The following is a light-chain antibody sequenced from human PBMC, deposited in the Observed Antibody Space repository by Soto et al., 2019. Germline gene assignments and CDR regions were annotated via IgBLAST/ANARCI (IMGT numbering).Light chain of an antibody. V-gene: IGKV3-20*01. CDR1: QSVSSSY. CDR3: QQYGTSPLT. J-gene: IGKJ3*01. Sequence: EIVLTQSPGTLSLSPGERATLSCRASQSVSSSYLAWYQQKPGQAPRLLIYGASSRATGIPDRFSGSGSGTDFTLTISRLEPEDFAVYYCQQYGTSPLTLGHGTKVDIK. CDR2: GAS.